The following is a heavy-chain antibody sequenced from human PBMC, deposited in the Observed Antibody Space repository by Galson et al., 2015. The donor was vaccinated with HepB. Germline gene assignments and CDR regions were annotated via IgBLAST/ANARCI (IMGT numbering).Heavy chain of an antibody. CDR3: ARVERRWYNWNDGDAFDI. D-gene: IGHD1-20*01. CDR1: GFTVSSNY. J-gene: IGHJ3*02. CDR2: IYSGGST. Sequence: SLRLSCAASGFTVSSNYMSWVRQAPGKGLEWVSVIYSGGSTYYADSVKGRFTISRDNSKNTLYLQINSLRAEDTAVYYCARVERRWYNWNDGDAFDIWGQGTMVTVSS. V-gene: IGHV3-66*01.